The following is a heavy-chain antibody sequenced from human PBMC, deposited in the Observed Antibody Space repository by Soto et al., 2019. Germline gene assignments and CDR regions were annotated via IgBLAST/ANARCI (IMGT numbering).Heavy chain of an antibody. CDR2: VSPIFGTA. Sequence: QVQLVQSGAEVKKPGSSVKVSCKASGGTFSSYAISWVRQAPGQGLEWMGGVSPIFGTANYAQKFQGRVTITADESTSTAYMELSSLRSEDTAVYYCASRMHSGAPDAFDIWGQGTMVTVSS. V-gene: IGHV1-69*01. J-gene: IGHJ3*02. D-gene: IGHD1-26*01. CDR3: ASRMHSGAPDAFDI. CDR1: GGTFSSYA.